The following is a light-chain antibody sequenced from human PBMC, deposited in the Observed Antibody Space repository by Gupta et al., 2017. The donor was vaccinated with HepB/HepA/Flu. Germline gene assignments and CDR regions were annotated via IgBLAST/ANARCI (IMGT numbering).Light chain of an antibody. J-gene: IGLJ3*02. CDR2: DVS. Sequence: QSALTQPASVSGSPGQSITISCTGTSSDVGGYNHVSWYQQHPGQAPKLMIYDVSNRPSGVSNRFSGSKSGNTASLTISGLQAEDEADYYCSSYTSSSTSWVFGGGTKLTVL. V-gene: IGLV2-14*01. CDR3: SSYTSSSTSWV. CDR1: SSDVGGYNH.